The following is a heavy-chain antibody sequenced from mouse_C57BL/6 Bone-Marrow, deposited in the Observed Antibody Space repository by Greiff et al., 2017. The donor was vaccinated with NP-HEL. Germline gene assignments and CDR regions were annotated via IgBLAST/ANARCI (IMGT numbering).Heavy chain of an antibody. CDR2: ISSGGSYT. CDR3: ARDYYGSSYGY. J-gene: IGHJ2*01. Sequence: EVKLQESGGDLVKPGGSLKLSCAASGFTFSSYGMSWVRQTPDKRLEWVATISSGGSYTYYPDSVKGRFTISRDNAKNTLYLQMSSLKSEDTAMYYCARDYYGSSYGYWGQGTTLTVSS. CDR1: GFTFSSYG. V-gene: IGHV5-6*01. D-gene: IGHD1-1*01.